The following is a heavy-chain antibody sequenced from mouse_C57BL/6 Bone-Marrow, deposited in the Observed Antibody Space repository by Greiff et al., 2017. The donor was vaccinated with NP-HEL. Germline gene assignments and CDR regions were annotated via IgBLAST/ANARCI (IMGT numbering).Heavy chain of an antibody. V-gene: IGHV5-4*01. CDR2: ISDGGSYT. Sequence: EVKLVESGGGLVKPGGSLKLSYAASGFTFSSYAMSWVRQTPEKRLEWVATISDGGSYTYYPDNVKGRFTISRDNAKNNLYLQMSHLKSEDTAMYYCARDQGYPFDYWGQGTTLTVSS. J-gene: IGHJ2*01. D-gene: IGHD2-2*01. CDR3: ARDQGYPFDY. CDR1: GFTFSSYA.